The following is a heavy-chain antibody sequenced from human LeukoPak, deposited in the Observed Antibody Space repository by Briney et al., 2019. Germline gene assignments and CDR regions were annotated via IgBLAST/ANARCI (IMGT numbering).Heavy chain of an antibody. D-gene: IGHD2-15*01. CDR1: GGSISSYY. J-gene: IGHJ4*02. CDR2: IYYSGST. V-gene: IGHV4-59*01. CDR3: ARDCSGGSCRFDY. Sequence: SETLSLTCTVSGGSISSYYWSWIRQPPGKGLEWIGYIYYSGSTNYNPSLQSRVTISVDTSKNQFSLKLSSVTAAETAVYYCARDCSGGSCRFDYWGQGTLVTVSS.